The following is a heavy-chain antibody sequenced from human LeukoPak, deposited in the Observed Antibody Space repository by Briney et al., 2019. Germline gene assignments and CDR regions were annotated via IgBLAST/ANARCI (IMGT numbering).Heavy chain of an antibody. J-gene: IGHJ4*02. D-gene: IGHD6-13*01. V-gene: IGHV3-21*01. CDR1: GFTFSSYS. CDR2: ISSSSSYI. CDR3: ARDLYSSSWYYDY. Sequence: GGSLRLSCAASGFTFSSYSMNWVRQAPGKGLEWVSSISSSSSYIYYADSVKRRFTISRDNAKNSLYLQMNSLRAEDTAVYYCARDLYSSSWYYDYWGQGTLVTVSS.